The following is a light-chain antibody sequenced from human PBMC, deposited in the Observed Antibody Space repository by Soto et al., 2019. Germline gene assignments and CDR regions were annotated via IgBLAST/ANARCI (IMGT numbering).Light chain of an antibody. J-gene: IGLJ1*01. V-gene: IGLV2-14*01. Sequence: QSVLTQPASVSGSPGQSITISCTGTSSDVGGYNYVSWYQQHPGKATKLMIYDVSNRPSGVSNRFSGSKSGTTASLTISGLQAEDEADYYCSSYTSSSIFYVFGTGTKVTVL. CDR1: SSDVGGYNY. CDR2: DVS. CDR3: SSYTSSSIFYV.